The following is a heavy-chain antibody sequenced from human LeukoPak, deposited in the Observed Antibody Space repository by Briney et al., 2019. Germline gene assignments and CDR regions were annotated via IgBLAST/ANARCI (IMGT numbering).Heavy chain of an antibody. V-gene: IGHV4-59*11. Sequence: PSETLSLTCTVSGGSISSHYWSWIRQPPGKGLEWIGYIYYSGSTNYNPSLKSRVTISVDTSKNQFSLKLSSVTAADTAVYYCARAPNYDFWSGYFYYYYYYMDVWGKGTTVTVSS. D-gene: IGHD3-3*01. CDR3: ARAPNYDFWSGYFYYYYYYMDV. CDR1: GGSISSHY. J-gene: IGHJ6*03. CDR2: IYYSGST.